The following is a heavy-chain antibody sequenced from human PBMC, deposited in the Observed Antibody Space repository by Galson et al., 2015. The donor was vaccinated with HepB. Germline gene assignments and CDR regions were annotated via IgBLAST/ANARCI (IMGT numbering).Heavy chain of an antibody. V-gene: IGHV3-33*01. D-gene: IGHD5-18*01. CDR3: ARDLDTAMVQLGWFDP. CDR2: IWYDGSNK. J-gene: IGHJ5*02. CDR1: GFTFSSYG. Sequence: SLRLSCAASGFTFSSYGMHWVRQAPGKGLEWVAAIWYDGSNKYYADSVKGRFTISRDNSKNTLYLQMNSPRAEDTAVYYCARDLDTAMVQLGWFDPWGQGTLVTVSS.